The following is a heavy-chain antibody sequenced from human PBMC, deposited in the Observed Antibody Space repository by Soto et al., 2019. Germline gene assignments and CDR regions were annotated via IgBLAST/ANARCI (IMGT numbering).Heavy chain of an antibody. V-gene: IGHV4-30-4*01. J-gene: IGHJ6*02. Sequence: SETLSLTCTVSGGSISSGDYYWSWIRQPPGKGLEWIGYIYYSGSTYYNPSLKSRVTISVDTSKNQFSLKLSSVTAADTAVYYCARHFGVVIRSYAMAVWGQGTTVTVSS. D-gene: IGHD3-3*01. CDR2: IYYSGST. CDR1: GGSISSGDYY. CDR3: ARHFGVVIRSYAMAV.